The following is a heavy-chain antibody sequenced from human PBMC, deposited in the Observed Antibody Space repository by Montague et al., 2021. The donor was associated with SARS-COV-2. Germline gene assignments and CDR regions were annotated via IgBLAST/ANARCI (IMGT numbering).Heavy chain of an antibody. J-gene: IGHJ4*02. CDR1: GFTFSSYW. V-gene: IGHV3-74*01. D-gene: IGHD3-22*01. CDR2: ISSYGSRR. CDR3: ARDGEIVAVGYYFDS. Sequence: SLRLSLSASGFTFSSYWMYWVRQAPGKGLVWVSHISSYGSRRRYADSVKGRFTISRDNAKNTLYLQMNSLRAEDTAVYYCARDGEIVAVGYYFDSWGQGTLVTASA.